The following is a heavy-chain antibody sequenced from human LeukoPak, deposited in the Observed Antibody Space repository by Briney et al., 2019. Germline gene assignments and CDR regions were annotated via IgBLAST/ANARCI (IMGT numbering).Heavy chain of an antibody. J-gene: IGHJ4*02. V-gene: IGHV3-48*03. D-gene: IGHD3-3*01. CDR3: AGYDFWSGYPYLFDY. CDR1: GFTFSSYE. Sequence: GGSLRLSCAASGFTFSSYEMNWVRQAPGKGLEWVSYISSSGSTIYCADSVKGRFTISRDNAKNSLYLQMNSLRAEDTAVYYCAGYDFWSGYPYLFDYWGQGTLVTVSS. CDR2: ISSSGSTI.